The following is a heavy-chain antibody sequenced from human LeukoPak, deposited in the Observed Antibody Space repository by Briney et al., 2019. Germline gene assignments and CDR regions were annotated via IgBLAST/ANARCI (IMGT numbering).Heavy chain of an antibody. Sequence: TGGSLRLSCAASGFTFSSYSMNWVRQAPGKGLEWVSSISGSSSYIYYADSAKGRFTISRDNAKNSLYLQMNSLRAEDTAVYYCARSLRGSGNDYWGQGTLVTVSS. CDR1: GFTFSSYS. CDR2: ISGSSSYI. J-gene: IGHJ4*02. CDR3: ARSLRGSGNDY. D-gene: IGHD3-10*01. V-gene: IGHV3-21*01.